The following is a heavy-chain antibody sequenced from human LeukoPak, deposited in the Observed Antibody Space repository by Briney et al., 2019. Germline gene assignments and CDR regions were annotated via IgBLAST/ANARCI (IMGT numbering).Heavy chain of an antibody. J-gene: IGHJ4*02. V-gene: IGHV3-15*01. Sequence: GGSLRLSCATSGFAFNVAWMNWVRQAPGKGLEWVGRSQNTGSGWTTDYGAPVKGRFTILRDDSKRTVYLQMNGLKTEDTAVYYCIRVKSWDTRFYLDSWGQGTLVTVSS. CDR3: IRVKSWDTRFYLDS. D-gene: IGHD1-26*01. CDR2: SQNTGSGWTT. CDR1: GFAFNVAW.